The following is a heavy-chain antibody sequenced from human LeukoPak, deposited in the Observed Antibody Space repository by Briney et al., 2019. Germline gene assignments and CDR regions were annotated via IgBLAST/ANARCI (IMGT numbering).Heavy chain of an antibody. Sequence: PSETLSLTCTVSGDSISSSSYYWGWIRQPPGKGLEWIGSIYSSGNTNYNPSLKSRVTISIDTSKHQFSLRLTSVTAADTAVYYCAREISSVAFDIWGQGTMVSVSS. J-gene: IGHJ3*02. V-gene: IGHV4-39*07. CDR1: GDSISSSSYY. CDR2: IYSSGNT. D-gene: IGHD6-6*01. CDR3: AREISSVAFDI.